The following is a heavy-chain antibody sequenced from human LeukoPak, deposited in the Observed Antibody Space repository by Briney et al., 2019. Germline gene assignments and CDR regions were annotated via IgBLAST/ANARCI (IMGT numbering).Heavy chain of an antibody. Sequence: SETLSLTCTVSGGSISSHYWSWIRQPPGKGLEWIGHISYSGSTNYNPSLKSRVTISVDTSKNQFSLKLSSVTAADTAVYYCAREAGRPQPLDNWGQGTLVTVSS. CDR1: GGSISSHY. D-gene: IGHD1-1*01. CDR3: AREAGRPQPLDN. J-gene: IGHJ4*02. V-gene: IGHV4-59*11. CDR2: ISYSGST.